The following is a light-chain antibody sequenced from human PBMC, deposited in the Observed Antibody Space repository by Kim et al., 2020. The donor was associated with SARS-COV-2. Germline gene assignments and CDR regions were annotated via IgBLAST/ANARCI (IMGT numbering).Light chain of an antibody. V-gene: IGKV3-11*01. CDR1: HNINTD. CDR2: DAS. CDR3: QQRNKWPRT. Sequence: VSPGERATLSCMASHNINTDLVWYQQKPGQTPMLFIYDASNRAPGIPARISGSGSGTDFTLTFSSLEPEDSAVYYCQQRNKWPRTFGQGTKVDIK. J-gene: IGKJ1*01.